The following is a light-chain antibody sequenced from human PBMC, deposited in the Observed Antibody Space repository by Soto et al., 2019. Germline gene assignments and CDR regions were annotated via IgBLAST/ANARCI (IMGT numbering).Light chain of an antibody. CDR1: SSNIGNNY. CDR3: GTWDTSLSGHVV. Sequence: QSVLTQAPSVSAAPGQKVTISCSGSSSNIGNNYVSWYQQLPGRAPKLLIYDNDKRPLGIPDRFSGSKSGTSATLAITGLQTGDEADDDGGTWDTSLSGHVVFGGGTQLTVL. CDR2: DND. V-gene: IGLV1-51*01. J-gene: IGLJ7*01.